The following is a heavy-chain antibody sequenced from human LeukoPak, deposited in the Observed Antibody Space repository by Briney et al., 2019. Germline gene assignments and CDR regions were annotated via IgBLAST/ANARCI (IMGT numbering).Heavy chain of an antibody. J-gene: IGHJ6*04. CDR2: IYTSGST. CDR1: GGSISSGSYY. V-gene: IGHV4-61*02. Sequence: PSQTLSLTCTVSGGSISSGSYYWSWIRLPAGKGLEWIGRIYTSGSTNYNPSLKSRVTISVDTSKNQFSLKLSSVTAADTAVYYCARDLDVWGKGTTVTVSS. CDR3: ARDLDV.